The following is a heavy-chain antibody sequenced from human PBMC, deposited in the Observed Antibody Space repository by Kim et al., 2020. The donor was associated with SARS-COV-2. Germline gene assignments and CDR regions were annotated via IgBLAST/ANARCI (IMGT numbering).Heavy chain of an antibody. CDR1: GFTFSSYA. Sequence: GGSLRLSCAASGFTFSSYAMSWVRQAPGKGLEWVSAISGSGGSTYYADSVKGRFTISRDNSKNTLYLQMNSLRAEDTAVYYCAPQGRREQPGRGGRFDPWGQGTLVTVSS. V-gene: IGHV3-23*01. J-gene: IGHJ5*02. D-gene: IGHD1-26*01. CDR2: ISGSGGST. CDR3: APQGRREQPGRGGRFDP.